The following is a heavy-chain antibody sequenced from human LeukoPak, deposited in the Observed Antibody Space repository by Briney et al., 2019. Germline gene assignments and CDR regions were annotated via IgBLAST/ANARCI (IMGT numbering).Heavy chain of an antibody. CDR2: ISWNSGSI. Sequence: GRSLRLSCAASGFTFDDYAMHWVRQAPGKGLEWVSGISWNSGSIGYADSVKGRFTISRDNAENSLYLQMNSLRAEDMALYYCAKDMGKSIAARPNAFDIWGQGTVVTVSS. CDR1: GFTFDDYA. CDR3: AKDMGKSIAARPNAFDI. J-gene: IGHJ3*02. D-gene: IGHD6-6*01. V-gene: IGHV3-9*03.